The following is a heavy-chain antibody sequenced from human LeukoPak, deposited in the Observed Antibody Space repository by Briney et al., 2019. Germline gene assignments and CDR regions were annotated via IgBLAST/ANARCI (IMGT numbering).Heavy chain of an antibody. J-gene: IGHJ4*02. CDR1: GYTFTGYY. D-gene: IGHD3-22*01. V-gene: IGHV1-2*02. CDR3: ARVKTMIVVVTLFDY. Sequence: ASVKVSCKASGYTFTGYYMHWVRQAPGQGLEWMGWINPNSGGTNYAQMFQGRVTMTRDTSISTAYMELSRLRSDDTAVYYCARVKTMIVVVTLFDYWGQGTLVTVSS. CDR2: INPNSGGT.